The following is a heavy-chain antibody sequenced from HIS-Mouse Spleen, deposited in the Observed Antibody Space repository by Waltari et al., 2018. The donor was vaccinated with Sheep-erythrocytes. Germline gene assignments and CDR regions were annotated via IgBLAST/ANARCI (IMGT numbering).Heavy chain of an antibody. V-gene: IGHV1-2*02. CDR1: GYTFTGYY. Sequence: QVQLVQSGAEVKKPGASVKVSCKASGYTFTGYYMHWVRQAPGQGLEWMGWINPNSGGTNYAQKFQGRVTMTRDTSISAAYMELSRLRSDDTAVYYCASGVIPYGSGSYFLDYWGQGTLVTVSS. CDR2: INPNSGGT. D-gene: IGHD3-10*01. J-gene: IGHJ4*02. CDR3: ASGVIPYGSGSYFLDY.